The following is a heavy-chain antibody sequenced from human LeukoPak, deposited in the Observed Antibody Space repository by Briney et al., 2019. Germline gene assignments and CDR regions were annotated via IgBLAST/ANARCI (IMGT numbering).Heavy chain of an antibody. D-gene: IGHD3-22*01. CDR2: MNPNSGNT. J-gene: IGHJ3*02. V-gene: IGHV1-8*01. CDR1: GYTFTSYD. Sequence: GASVKVSCKASGYTFTSYDINWVRQATGQGLEWMGWMNPNSGNTGYAQKFQVRVTMTRNTSISTAYMELSSLRSEDTAVYYCARDYDSSGSDAFDIWGQGQWSPSLQ. CDR3: ARDYDSSGSDAFDI.